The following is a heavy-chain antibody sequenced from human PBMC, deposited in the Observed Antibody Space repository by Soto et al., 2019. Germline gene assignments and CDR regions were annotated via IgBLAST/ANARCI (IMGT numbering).Heavy chain of an antibody. V-gene: IGHV1-2*02. D-gene: IGHD3-22*01. Sequence: ASVKVSCKASGYTFTGYYMHWVRQAPGQGLEWMGWTNPNSGGTNYAQKFQGRVTMTRDTSISTAYMELSRLRSDDTAVYYCARNYYDSSGYYSDFDYWGQGTLLTVSS. J-gene: IGHJ4*02. CDR3: ARNYYDSSGYYSDFDY. CDR1: GYTFTGYY. CDR2: TNPNSGGT.